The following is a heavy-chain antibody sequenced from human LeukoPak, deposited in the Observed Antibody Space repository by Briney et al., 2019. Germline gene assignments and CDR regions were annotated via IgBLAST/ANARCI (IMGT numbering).Heavy chain of an antibody. CDR1: GFTFSSYA. Sequence: GGSLRLSCAASGFTFSSYAMSWVRQAPGKGLEWVSAISGSGGSTYYADSVKGRFTISRDNSKNTLYLQMNSLRAEDTAVYYCAKVPTMYYYDSSGLKYFQHWGQGTLVTVSS. V-gene: IGHV3-23*01. D-gene: IGHD3-22*01. CDR3: AKVPTMYYYDSSGLKYFQH. J-gene: IGHJ1*01. CDR2: ISGSGGST.